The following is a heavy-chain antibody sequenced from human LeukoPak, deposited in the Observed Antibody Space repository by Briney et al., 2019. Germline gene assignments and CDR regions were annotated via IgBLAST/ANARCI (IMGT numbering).Heavy chain of an antibody. CDR3: ARGYYDSSGYDPVGY. CDR1: GFTFSSYA. D-gene: IGHD3-22*01. V-gene: IGHV3-21*01. Sequence: GGSLRLSCAASGFTFSSYAMNWVRQAPGKGLEWVSSISSSSSYIYYADSVKGRFTISRDNAKNSLYLQMNSLRAEDTAVYYCARGYYDSSGYDPVGYWGQGTLVTVSS. J-gene: IGHJ4*02. CDR2: ISSSSSYI.